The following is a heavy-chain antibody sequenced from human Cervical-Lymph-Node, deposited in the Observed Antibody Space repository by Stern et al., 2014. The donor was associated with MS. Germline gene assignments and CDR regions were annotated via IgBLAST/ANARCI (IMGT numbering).Heavy chain of an antibody. Sequence: EVQLVESGGGLVKPGGSLRLSCAASGFTFSSYSMNWVRQAPGKGLEWVASISSGGSYIYYADSLKVRFTISSDDAKNSLYLQMNSLRAEDTAVYYCARGRGGNYRYYFDYWGQGTLVTVSS. J-gene: IGHJ4*02. V-gene: IGHV3-21*01. CDR2: ISSGGSYI. D-gene: IGHD4-23*01. CDR3: ARGRGGNYRYYFDY. CDR1: GFTFSSYS.